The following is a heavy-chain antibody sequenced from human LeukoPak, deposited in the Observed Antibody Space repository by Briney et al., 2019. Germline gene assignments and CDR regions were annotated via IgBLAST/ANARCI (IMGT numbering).Heavy chain of an antibody. CDR2: IYYSGST. Sequence: SETLSLTCTVSGGSINNGGYYWSWIRQHPGKGLEWIGYIYYSGSTYYNPSLKSRVTISVDTSKNQFSLNLSSVTAADTAVYYCARKGATTYYFEYWGQGTQVTVSS. J-gene: IGHJ4*02. V-gene: IGHV4-31*03. D-gene: IGHD5-24*01. CDR1: GGSINNGGYY. CDR3: ARKGATTYYFEY.